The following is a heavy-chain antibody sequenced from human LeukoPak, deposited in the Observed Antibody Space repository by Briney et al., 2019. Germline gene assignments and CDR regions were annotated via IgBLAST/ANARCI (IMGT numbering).Heavy chain of an antibody. CDR2: INHSGST. CDR1: GGSFSGYY. Sequence: SETLSLPCAVYGGSFSGYYWSWIRQPPGKGLEWIGEINHSGSTNCNPSLKSRVTISVDTSKNQFSLKLSSVTAADTAVYYCARLDSGYAKGDYWGQGTLVTVSS. V-gene: IGHV4-34*01. D-gene: IGHD5-12*01. J-gene: IGHJ4*02. CDR3: ARLDSGYAKGDY.